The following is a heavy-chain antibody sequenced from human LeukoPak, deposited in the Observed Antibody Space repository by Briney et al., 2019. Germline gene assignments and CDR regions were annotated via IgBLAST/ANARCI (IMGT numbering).Heavy chain of an antibody. CDR2: LDRDDGEI. Sequence: GASVKVPCKVSGNSLSQLSILWVRQAPGKGLEWMGCLDRDDGEIIYAQKFQGRVTMTEDKSTDTAYMEVNSLTSEDTAVYYCAADGGPTASVYDCWGQGTLVTVSS. CDR3: AADGGPTASVYDC. CDR1: GNSLSQLS. J-gene: IGHJ4*02. D-gene: IGHD4-17*01. V-gene: IGHV1-24*01.